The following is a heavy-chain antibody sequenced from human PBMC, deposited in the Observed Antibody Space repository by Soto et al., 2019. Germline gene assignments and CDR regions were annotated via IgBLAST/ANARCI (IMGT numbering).Heavy chain of an antibody. Sequence: ASVKVSGKSSGYSLTNYYMHWVRQAPGQGLEWMGKINPSGGSTSYAQKFQGRVTMTRDTSASTVSMEVSSLRSEDTAVYYCARGFSSSGFDYWGQGTLVTVSS. J-gene: IGHJ4*02. CDR3: ARGFSSSGFDY. CDR2: INPSGGST. D-gene: IGHD6-6*01. V-gene: IGHV1-46*01. CDR1: GYSLTNYY.